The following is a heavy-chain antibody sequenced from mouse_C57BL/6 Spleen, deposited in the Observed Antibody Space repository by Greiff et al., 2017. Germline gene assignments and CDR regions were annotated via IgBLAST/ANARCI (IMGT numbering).Heavy chain of an antibody. D-gene: IGHD2-1*01. CDR3: ARSGGNGYYFDY. CDR2: IYPGSGST. J-gene: IGHJ2*01. V-gene: IGHV1-55*01. CDR1: GYTFTSYW. Sequence: QVQLQQPGAELVKPGASVKMSCKASGYTFTSYWITWVKQRPGQGLEWLGAIYPGSGSTNYNEKFKSKATLTVAPSSSTSYMQLSSLTSEDSAVYYCARSGGNGYYFDYWGQGTTLTVSS.